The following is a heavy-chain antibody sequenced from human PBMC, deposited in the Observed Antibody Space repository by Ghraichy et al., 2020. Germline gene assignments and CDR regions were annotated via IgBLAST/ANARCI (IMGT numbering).Heavy chain of an antibody. CDR3: ARHGFKGTDTAGLDY. CDR2: INNSGST. CDR1: GGSISSSSYY. J-gene: IGHJ4*02. V-gene: IGHV4-39*01. D-gene: IGHD5-18*01. Sequence: SETLSLTCTVSGGSISSSSYYWGWNRQPPGKGLEWIGSINNSGSTYYNPSLKSRVTISVATSKNQFSLKLSTVTAADTAEYYCARHGFKGTDTAGLDYWGQGTLVTVSS.